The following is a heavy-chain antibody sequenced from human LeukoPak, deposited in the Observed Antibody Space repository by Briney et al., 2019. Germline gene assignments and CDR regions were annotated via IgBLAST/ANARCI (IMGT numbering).Heavy chain of an antibody. CDR2: IPYDGSNK. Sequence: GGSLRLFCAASGFTFSSYAMHWVRQAPGKGLEWVAVIPYDGSNKYYADSVKGRFTISRDNSENTLYLQMNSLRAEDTAVYYCAKDVYDFWSGQDYWGQGTLATVSS. J-gene: IGHJ4*02. CDR3: AKDVYDFWSGQDY. D-gene: IGHD3-3*01. V-gene: IGHV3-30*04. CDR1: GFTFSSYA.